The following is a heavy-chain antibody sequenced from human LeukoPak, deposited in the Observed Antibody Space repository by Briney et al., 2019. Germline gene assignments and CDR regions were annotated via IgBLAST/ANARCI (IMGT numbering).Heavy chain of an antibody. V-gene: IGHV1-69*01. CDR2: IIPIFGTA. Sequence: SVKVSCKASGGTFSSYAISWVRQAPGQGLEWMGGIIPIFGTANYAQKFQGRVTITADESTSTAYMELSSLRSEDTAVYYCARDRVPMNAFDIWGQGTVVTVSS. CDR1: GGTFSSYA. J-gene: IGHJ3*02. CDR3: ARDRVPMNAFDI.